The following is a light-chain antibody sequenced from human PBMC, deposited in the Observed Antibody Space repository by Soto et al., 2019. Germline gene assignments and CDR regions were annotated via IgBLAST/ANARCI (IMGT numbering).Light chain of an antibody. Sequence: QSALTQPASVSGSPGQSITISCTGTSSDIGDYNYVSWYQQYPGKVPKLVIYDVSHRPSGVSNRFYGSKSGNTASLTISGLQAEDEADYYCSSSTTTTSLVVCGGGTKLTVL. CDR1: SSDIGDYNY. V-gene: IGLV2-14*01. J-gene: IGLJ3*02. CDR2: DVS. CDR3: SSSTTTTSLVV.